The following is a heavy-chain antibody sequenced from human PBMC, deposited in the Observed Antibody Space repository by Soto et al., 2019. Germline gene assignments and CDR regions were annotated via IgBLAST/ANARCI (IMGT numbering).Heavy chain of an antibody. CDR1: GFTFSSYS. CDR2: ISSSSSYI. J-gene: IGHJ4*02. V-gene: IGHV3-21*01. CDR3: ARDSYSYGYGLFY. D-gene: IGHD5-18*01. Sequence: PGGSLRLSCAASGFTFSSYSMNWVRQAPGKGLGWVSSISSSSSYIYYADSVKGRFTISRDNAKNSLYLQMNSLRAEDTAVYYCARDSYSYGYGLFYWGQGTLVTVSS.